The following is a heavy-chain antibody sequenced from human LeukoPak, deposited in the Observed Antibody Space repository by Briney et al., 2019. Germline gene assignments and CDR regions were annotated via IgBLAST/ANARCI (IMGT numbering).Heavy chain of an antibody. CDR2: IYYSGTT. D-gene: IGHD6-13*01. V-gene: IGHV4-59*01. CDR3: ARGVYIAAAQYGY. J-gene: IGHJ4*02. Sequence: MSSETLSLTCTVSGGSISSYYWRWLRQPPGKGLEWIGYIYYSGTTNYNPSLKSRVTISVDTSKNQFSLKLSSVTAADTAVYYCARGVYIAAAQYGYWGQGTLVTVSS. CDR1: GGSISSYY.